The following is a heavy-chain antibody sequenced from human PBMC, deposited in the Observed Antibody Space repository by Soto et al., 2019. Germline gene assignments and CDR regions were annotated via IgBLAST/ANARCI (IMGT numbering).Heavy chain of an antibody. J-gene: IGHJ5*02. V-gene: IGHV3-11*06. CDR3: ARRELGYYDFWSGTRRGWFDP. Sequence: QVQLVESGGGLVKPGGSLRLSCAASGFTFSDYYMSWIRQAPGKGLEWVSYISSSSSYTNYADSVKGRFTISRDNAKNSLYLQMNSLRAEDTAVYYCARRELGYYDFWSGTRRGWFDPWGQGTLVTVSS. CDR1: GFTFSDYY. CDR2: ISSSSSYT. D-gene: IGHD3-3*01.